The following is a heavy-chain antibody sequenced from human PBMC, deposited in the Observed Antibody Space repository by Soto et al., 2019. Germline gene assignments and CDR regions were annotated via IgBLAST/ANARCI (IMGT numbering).Heavy chain of an antibody. CDR1: GGSFSGYY. J-gene: IGHJ6*02. V-gene: IGHV4-34*01. D-gene: IGHD3-10*01. CDR3: ARGSMVRGGWGMDV. CDR2: INHSGST. Sequence: AFYGGSFSGYYWSWIRQPPGKGLERIGEINHSGSTNYNPSLKSRVTISVDTSKNQFSLELSSVTAADTAVYYCARGSMVRGGWGMDVWGQGTTVTVSS.